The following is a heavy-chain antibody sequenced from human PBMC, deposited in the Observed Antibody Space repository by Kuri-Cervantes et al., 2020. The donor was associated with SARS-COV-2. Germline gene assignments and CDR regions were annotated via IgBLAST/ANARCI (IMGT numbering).Heavy chain of an antibody. CDR2: IIPILGTA. D-gene: IGHD3-22*01. Sequence: SVKVSCKASGGTFSTDGITWVRQAPGQGLEWTGRIIPILGTANYAQKFQGRVTITADKSTSTAYMELSSLRSEDTAVYYCAREPGGGYYPHWGQGTLVTVSS. V-gene: IGHV1-69*04. CDR3: AREPGGGYYPH. CDR1: GGTFSTDG. J-gene: IGHJ4*02.